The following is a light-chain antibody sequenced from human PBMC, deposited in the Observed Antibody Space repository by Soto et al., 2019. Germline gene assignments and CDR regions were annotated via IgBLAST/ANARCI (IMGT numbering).Light chain of an antibody. Sequence: QSVLTQPPSVSGTPGQRVTSSCSGGISNIATNYVHWFQQLPGTAPKVLSNRDNQRPSGVPDRLSGSKSGTSASLAISGLRSEDEAEYYCAAWDDTVRSYVFGTGTKVTV. CDR3: AAWDDTVRSYV. CDR1: ISNIATNY. V-gene: IGLV1-47*01. J-gene: IGLJ1*01. CDR2: RDN.